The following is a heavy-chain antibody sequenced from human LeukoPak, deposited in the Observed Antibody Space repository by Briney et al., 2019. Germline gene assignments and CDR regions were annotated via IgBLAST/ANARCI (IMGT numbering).Heavy chain of an antibody. Sequence: GGSLRLSCAASGFTFSSYGMHWVRQAPGKGLEWVAVIWYDGSNKYYADSVKGRFTISRDNSKNTLYLQMNSLRAEDTAVYYCARDEGPVGADFDYWGQGTLVTVSS. CDR2: IWYDGSNK. J-gene: IGHJ4*02. D-gene: IGHD1-26*01. CDR1: GFTFSSYG. CDR3: ARDEGPVGADFDY. V-gene: IGHV3-33*01.